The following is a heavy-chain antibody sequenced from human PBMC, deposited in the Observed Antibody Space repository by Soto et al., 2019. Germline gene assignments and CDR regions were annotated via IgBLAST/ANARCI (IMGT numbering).Heavy chain of an antibody. CDR2: INHSGST. CDR1: GGSFSGYY. Sequence: QVQLQQWGAGLLKPSETLSLTCAVYGGSFSGYYWSWIRQPPGKGLEWIGEINHSGSTNYNPSLTSRVTISVHTSKNQFSLKPSSVTAADTAVYYCASIQRWLQLAVDYWGQGTLVTVSS. V-gene: IGHV4-34*01. J-gene: IGHJ4*02. D-gene: IGHD5-12*01. CDR3: ASIQRWLQLAVDY.